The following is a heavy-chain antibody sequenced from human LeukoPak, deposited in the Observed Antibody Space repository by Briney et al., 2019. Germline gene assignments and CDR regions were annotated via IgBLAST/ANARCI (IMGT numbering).Heavy chain of an antibody. CDR1: GYTFSNYG. CDR2: VSAYSGNT. D-gene: IGHD2-2*01. J-gene: IGHJ4*02. Sequence: ASVMVSCKASGYTFSNYGFSWVRQAPGQGLEWMGWVSAYSGNTKYAQRFEGRVTMTTDTSTSTAYMELRTLRSDDTAVYYCAREGEDIVAVPDYWGQGTLVTVSS. V-gene: IGHV1-18*01. CDR3: AREGEDIVAVPDY.